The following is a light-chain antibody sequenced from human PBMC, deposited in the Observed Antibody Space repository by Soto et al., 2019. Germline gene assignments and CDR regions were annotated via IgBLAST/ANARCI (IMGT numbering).Light chain of an antibody. CDR1: QSINSW. Sequence: DIQMTQSPSTLSASVGDRVTITCRASQSINSWLAWYQQKPGKAPGLLIYRASSLEGGVPCRFSGSGSGAEFTLPVSSVQPDDFATYCCQHYDSYSGTFGPGTKVDIK. CDR3: QHYDSYSGT. CDR2: RAS. V-gene: IGKV1-5*03. J-gene: IGKJ3*01.